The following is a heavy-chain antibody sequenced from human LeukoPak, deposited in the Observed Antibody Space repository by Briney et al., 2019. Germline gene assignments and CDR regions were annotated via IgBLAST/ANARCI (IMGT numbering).Heavy chain of an antibody. V-gene: IGHV1-8*01. D-gene: IGHD5-12*01. CDR3: ATTLRNKPP. CDR2: MNPNSGIT. Sequence: ASVKDSCKASGYTSISDDINWVRQATGQGLEWVGYMNPNSGITGYAQKFQGRVTMTWNTAISTAYMELSSLTSEDTAVYYCATTLRNKPPWGQGTLVTVSS. J-gene: IGHJ4*02. CDR1: GYTSISDD.